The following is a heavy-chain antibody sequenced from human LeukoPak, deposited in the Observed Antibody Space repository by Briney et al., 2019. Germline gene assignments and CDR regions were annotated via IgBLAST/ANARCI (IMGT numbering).Heavy chain of an antibody. V-gene: IGHV3-23*01. CDR2: TSGSGDRT. CDR1: GFIFNHYG. D-gene: IGHD6-19*01. J-gene: IGHJ5*01. CDR3: ASASYSSGWYNF. Sequence: GGSLRLSCAASGFIFNHYGMSWVRQPPGKGLEWVSATSGSGDRTWYTDSVKGRFTIYRDNSKNTLYLQMNDLRDEDTAIYYCASASYSSGWYNFWGHGTLVTVSS.